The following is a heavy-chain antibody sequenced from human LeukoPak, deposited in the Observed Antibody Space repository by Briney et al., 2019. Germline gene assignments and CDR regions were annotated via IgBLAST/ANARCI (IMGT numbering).Heavy chain of an antibody. CDR2: INHSGST. CDR3: ARVGSGWYLDYNWFDP. Sequence: SETLSLTCAVYGGSFSGYYWSWIRQPPGKGLEWIGEINHSGSTNYNPSLKSRVTISVDTSKNQFSLKLSSVTAADTAVYYCARVGSGWYLDYNWFDPWGQGTLVTVSS. J-gene: IGHJ5*02. CDR1: GGSFSGYY. V-gene: IGHV4-34*01. D-gene: IGHD6-19*01.